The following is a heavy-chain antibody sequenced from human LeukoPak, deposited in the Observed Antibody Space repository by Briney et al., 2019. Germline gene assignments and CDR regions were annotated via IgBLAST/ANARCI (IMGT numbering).Heavy chain of an antibody. J-gene: IGHJ4*02. CDR3: ARMYSGTSYYFDY. CDR2: IYYSGST. D-gene: IGHD1-26*01. CDR1: GGSIRSYY. V-gene: IGHV4-59*01. Sequence: SETLSLTCTVSGGSIRSYYWSWVRQPPGKGLEWIGYIYYSGSTKYNPSLKSRVTMSVDTSKNQFSLKLNSVTAADTAVYYCARMYSGTSYYFDYWGQGTLVTVSS.